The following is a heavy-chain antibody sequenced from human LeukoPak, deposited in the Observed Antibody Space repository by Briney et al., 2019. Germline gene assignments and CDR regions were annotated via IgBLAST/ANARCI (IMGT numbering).Heavy chain of an antibody. J-gene: IGHJ4*02. V-gene: IGHV1-2*02. D-gene: IGHD2-2*01. CDR1: GYTFTGYY. CDR2: INPNSGGT. CDR3: ARDVSTSGVPAATYY. Sequence: ASVKVSCKASGYTFTGYYMHWVRQAPGQGLEWMGWINPNSGGTNYAQKFQGRVAMTRDTSTSTVYMELSSLRSEDTAVYYCARDVSTSGVPAATYYWGQGTLVTVSS.